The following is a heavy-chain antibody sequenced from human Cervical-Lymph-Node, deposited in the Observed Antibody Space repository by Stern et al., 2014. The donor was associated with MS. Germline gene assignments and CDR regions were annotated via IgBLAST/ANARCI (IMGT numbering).Heavy chain of an antibody. J-gene: IGHJ5*02. CDR1: GG. Sequence: QVQLGQSGADVKKPGSSVRVSCKAYGGISWLRQAPGQGLEYMGGIIRPVGTAHYTQRFQGRLTITADKSTNTTYMELFSLRSDDTAIYYCARGAGDNWFDPWGQGTLVSVSS. CDR2: IIRPVGTA. CDR3: ARGAGDNWFDP. V-gene: IGHV1-69*06. D-gene: IGHD3-10*01.